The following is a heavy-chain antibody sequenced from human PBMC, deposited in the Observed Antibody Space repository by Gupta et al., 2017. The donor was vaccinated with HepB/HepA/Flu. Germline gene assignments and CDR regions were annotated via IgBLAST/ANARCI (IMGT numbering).Heavy chain of an antibody. J-gene: IGHJ6*02. CDR1: GFTVRGHDFRDHG. V-gene: IGHV3-30*18. CDR2: IAHEGRNE. CDR3: AKYLLVGNIPYYYYDGMDV. D-gene: IGHD1-26*01. Sequence: QVPLVESGCNVLQPGRSLRLSCPASGFTVRGHDFRDHGMHGVRQAPGKGLEWVAVIAHEGRNEYYADSVKGRFTISRDNSKNTLYLQMNSLRAEDTALYYCAKYLLVGNIPYYYYDGMDVWGQGTTGTVSS.